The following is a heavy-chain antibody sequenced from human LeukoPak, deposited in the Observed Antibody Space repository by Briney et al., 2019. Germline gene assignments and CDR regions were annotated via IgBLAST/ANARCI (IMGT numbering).Heavy chain of an antibody. CDR2: ISSTGSTI. J-gene: IGHJ4*02. CDR3: ASQGYGGNYVAI. Sequence: GGSLRLSCAASGFTFNMYSLNWLRQAPGKGLEWVSYISSTGSTIKYADSVKGRFTISKDNAKNSLYLQMNSLRAEDTAVYYCASQGYGGNYVAIWGQGTLVTVSS. CDR1: GFTFNMYS. D-gene: IGHD4/OR15-4a*01. V-gene: IGHV3-48*01.